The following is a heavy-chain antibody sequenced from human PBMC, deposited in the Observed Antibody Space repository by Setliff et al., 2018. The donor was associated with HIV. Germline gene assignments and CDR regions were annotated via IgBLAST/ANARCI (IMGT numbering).Heavy chain of an antibody. Sequence: SETLSLTCAVSGYSISSGYYWGWIRQPPGKGLEWIGSIHHSGSTYYNPSLKSRVTISVDTSKNQFSLKLSSVNAADTAVYYCEGLGLATYYNFWSGYYIPGPWGQGTLVTVSS. D-gene: IGHD3-3*01. CDR3: EGLGLATYYNFWSGYYIPGP. CDR2: IHHSGST. J-gene: IGHJ4*02. V-gene: IGHV4-38-2*01. CDR1: GYSISSGYY.